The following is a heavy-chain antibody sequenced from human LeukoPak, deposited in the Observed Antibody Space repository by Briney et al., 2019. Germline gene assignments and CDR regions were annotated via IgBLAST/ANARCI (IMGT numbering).Heavy chain of an antibody. D-gene: IGHD3-10*01. CDR1: GYTFTSYG. CDR3: AREVYYGSGSTPTTDY. CDR2: ISVYNGNT. J-gene: IGHJ4*02. Sequence: ASVKVSCKASGYTFTSYGISWVRQAPGQGLEWMGWISVYNGNTNYAQKLQGRVTITTDTSTRTAYMELRSLRSDDTAVYYCAREVYYGSGSTPTTDYWGQGTLVTVSS. V-gene: IGHV1-18*01.